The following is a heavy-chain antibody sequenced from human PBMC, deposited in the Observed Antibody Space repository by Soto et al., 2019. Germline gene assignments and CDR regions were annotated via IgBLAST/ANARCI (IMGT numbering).Heavy chain of an antibody. V-gene: IGHV3-11*01. CDR3: ARQELEHLIFHDY. J-gene: IGHJ4*02. CDR1: GFRLGDYF. Sequence: QVQLAESGGGSVKPGGSLRLSCVASGFRLGDYFMSWIRQAPGQGLERVAYMSFSGNTINYAHSVHGRFTISRDNAKNSLYLQMNSLRAEDTAVYYCARQELEHLIFHDYWGQGSPVTVSA. D-gene: IGHD1-1*01. CDR2: MSFSGNTI.